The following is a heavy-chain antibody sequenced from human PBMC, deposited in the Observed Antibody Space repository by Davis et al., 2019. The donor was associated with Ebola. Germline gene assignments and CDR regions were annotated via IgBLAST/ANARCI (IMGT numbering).Heavy chain of an antibody. CDR3: TLGEN. V-gene: IGHV3-15*01. CDR2: IRSRSDGGTT. J-gene: IGHJ4*02. D-gene: IGHD3-16*01. CDR1: GFTFSNVW. Sequence: PGGSLRLSCAASGFTFSNVWFTWVRQCPGKGLQWIGRIRSRSDGGTTDYAAPLKGRFTISRDDSQNMVYLKMNSLKTEDTAVYFCTLGENWGPGTQVTVSS.